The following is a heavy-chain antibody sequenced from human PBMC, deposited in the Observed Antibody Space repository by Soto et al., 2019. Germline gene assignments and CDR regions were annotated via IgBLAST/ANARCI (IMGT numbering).Heavy chain of an antibody. CDR1: GGSISSYY. D-gene: IGHD5-12*01. CDR3: ARAREVGYDIDGYYYYYMDV. J-gene: IGHJ6*03. Sequence: SETLSLTCTVSGGSISSYYWSWIRQPPGKGLEWIGYIYYSGSTNYNPSLKSRVTISVDTSKNQFSLKLSSVTAADTAVYYCARAREVGYDIDGYYYYYMDVWGKGTTVTVSS. V-gene: IGHV4-59*01. CDR2: IYYSGST.